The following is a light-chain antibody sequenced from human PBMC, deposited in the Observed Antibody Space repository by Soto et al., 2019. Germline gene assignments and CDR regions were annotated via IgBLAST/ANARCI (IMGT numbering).Light chain of an antibody. CDR2: DAS. V-gene: IGKV3-11*01. Sequence: EVVLTQSPATLSLSPGERATLSCRASQSVDIRLAWYQQKPGQAPRLLIYDASTRTTGIPARFSGSGAGTDFTLTTASQEPEDFSVYYCHHGTAWPATLGQGTKEQIK. CDR3: HHGTAWPAT. J-gene: IGKJ1*01. CDR1: QSVDIR.